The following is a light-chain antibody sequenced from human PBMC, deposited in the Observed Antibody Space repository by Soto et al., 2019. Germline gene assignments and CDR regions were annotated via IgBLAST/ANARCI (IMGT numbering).Light chain of an antibody. Sequence: EIVFTHSSTTQSLSPGQRRTPFCQVSQSVSSYLAWYQQKPGQAPRLLIYDASNRATGIPARFSGSGSGTDFTLTISSLEPEDFAVYYCQQRSNWPSITFGQGTRLEIK. V-gene: IGKV3-11*01. CDR2: DAS. CDR1: QSVSSY. CDR3: QQRSNWPSIT. J-gene: IGKJ5*01.